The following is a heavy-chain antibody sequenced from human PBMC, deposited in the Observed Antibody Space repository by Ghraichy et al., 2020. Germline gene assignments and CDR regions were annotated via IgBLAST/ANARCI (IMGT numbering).Heavy chain of an antibody. V-gene: IGHV3-7*01. Sequence: GGSLRLSCAASGFTLSSSWMSWVRQTPGKGLEWVANIKGDGGDKYYVDSVKGRFTISRDNAKDSLYLQMNSLRVEDTAVYYCARRRNTGSYVGFWGQGTLVTVSS. CDR3: ARRRNTGSYVGF. D-gene: IGHD1-26*01. CDR1: GFTLSSSW. J-gene: IGHJ4*02. CDR2: IKGDGGDK.